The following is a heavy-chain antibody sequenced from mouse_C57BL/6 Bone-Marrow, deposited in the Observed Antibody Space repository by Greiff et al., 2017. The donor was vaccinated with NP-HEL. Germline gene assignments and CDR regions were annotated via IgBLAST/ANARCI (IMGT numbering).Heavy chain of an antibody. CDR1: GFTFSSYG. V-gene: IGHV5-6*01. CDR2: ISSGGSYT. D-gene: IGHD2-4*01. Sequence: EVKLVESGGDLVKPGGSLKLSCAASGFTFSSYGMSWVRQTPDKRLEWVATISSGGSYTYYPDSVKGRFTISRDNAKNTLYLQMSGLKSEDTAMYYCASPYDYDVAWFAYWGQGTLVTVSA. J-gene: IGHJ3*01. CDR3: ASPYDYDVAWFAY.